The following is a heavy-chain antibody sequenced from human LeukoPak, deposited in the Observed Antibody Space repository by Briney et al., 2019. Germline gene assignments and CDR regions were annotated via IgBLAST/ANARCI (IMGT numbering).Heavy chain of an antibody. D-gene: IGHD6-19*01. Sequence: GGSLRLSCAASGFTFSSYWMSWVRQAPGKGLEWVSFISSSSSYIYYADSVKGRFTISRDNAKNSLYLQMNSLRAEDTAVYYCARGGIAVAGELIDYWGQGTLVTVSS. CDR2: ISSSSSYI. CDR1: GFTFSSYW. J-gene: IGHJ4*02. V-gene: IGHV3-21*01. CDR3: ARGGIAVAGELIDY.